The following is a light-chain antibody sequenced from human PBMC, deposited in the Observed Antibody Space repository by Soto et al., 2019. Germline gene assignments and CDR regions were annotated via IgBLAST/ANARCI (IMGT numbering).Light chain of an antibody. V-gene: IGLV2-11*01. CDR3: NSYAGGLVL. CDR1: NNDVGFYNY. J-gene: IGLJ2*01. Sequence: QSALTQPRSVSGSPGQSVTISCTGTNNDVGFYNYVSWYQQQLGKGPKLLIYDVNKRPSGVPPRFSGSKSANTASLTISGLQAADEADYYCNSYAGGLVLFGGGTKLTVL. CDR2: DVN.